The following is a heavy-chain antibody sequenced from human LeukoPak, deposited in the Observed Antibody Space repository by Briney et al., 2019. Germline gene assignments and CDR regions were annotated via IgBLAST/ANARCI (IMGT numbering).Heavy chain of an antibody. CDR2: MNPNSGNT. D-gene: IGHD2-15*01. V-gene: IGHV1-8*02. J-gene: IGHJ4*02. CDR1: GYTFTSDD. Sequence: VASVKVSCKASGYTFTSDDINWVRQATGQGLEWMGWMNPNSGNTGYAQKFQGRVTMTRNTSISTAYMELSSLRSEDTAVYYCARGGVVVAATTLNYWGQGTLVNVSS. CDR3: ARGGVVVAATTLNY.